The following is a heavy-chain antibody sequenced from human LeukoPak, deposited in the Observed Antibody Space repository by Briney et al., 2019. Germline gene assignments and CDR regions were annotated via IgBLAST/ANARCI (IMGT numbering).Heavy chain of an antibody. D-gene: IGHD3-22*01. V-gene: IGHV3-48*01. CDR3: ARDPGLSGYYFGY. J-gene: IGHJ4*02. CDR1: GFTFSTYS. Sequence: GGSLRLSCAASGFTFSTYSMNWVRQAPGKGLEWVSYISSSSSTIYYADSVKGRFTISRDNAKNSLYLQMNSLRTEDTAVYYCARDPGLSGYYFGYWGQGTLVTVSS. CDR2: ISSSSSTI.